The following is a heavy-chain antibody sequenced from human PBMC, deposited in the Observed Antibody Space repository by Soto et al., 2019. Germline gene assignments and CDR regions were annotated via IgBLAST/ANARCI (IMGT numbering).Heavy chain of an antibody. V-gene: IGHV2-5*01. D-gene: IGHD6-13*01. J-gene: IGHJ6*02. CDR2: IYWNDDK. CDR3: AHRRDSRSWFSVGYYYYGMDV. CDR1: GFSLSTSGVG. Sequence: SCPTLVNPTQTLTLTCTFSGFSLSTSGVGVGWMRQPPGKALEWLALIYWNDDKRYTPSLKSRLTITKDTSKNQVVLTMTNMDPVDTATYYCAHRRDSRSWFSVGYYYYGMDVWGQGTTVTVS.